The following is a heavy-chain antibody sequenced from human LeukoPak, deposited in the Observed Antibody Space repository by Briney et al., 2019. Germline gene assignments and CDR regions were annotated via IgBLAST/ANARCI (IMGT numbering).Heavy chain of an antibody. V-gene: IGHV3-23*01. D-gene: IGHD6-13*01. Sequence: GGSLRLSCAASGFTFSSYAMSWVRQAPGKGLEWVPAISGSGGSTYYADSVKGRFTISRDNSKNTLYLQMNSLRAEDTAVYYCAKDLLAAAVLYYFDYWGQGTLVTVSS. CDR1: GFTFSSYA. CDR2: ISGSGGST. J-gene: IGHJ4*02. CDR3: AKDLLAAAVLYYFDY.